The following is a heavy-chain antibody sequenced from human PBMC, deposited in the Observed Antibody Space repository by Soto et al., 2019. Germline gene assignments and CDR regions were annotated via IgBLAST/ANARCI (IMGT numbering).Heavy chain of an antibody. V-gene: IGHV4-30-2*01. CDR3: ARARGSDSSSWYKQFDY. Sequence: SETLSLTCAVSGGSISSGGYSWSWIRQPPGMGLEWVAYISHRGSTSYNPSLKSRVTISVDMSKNQFSLKLTSVTAADTAVYYCARARGSDSSSWYKQFDYWGQGALVTVSS. CDR1: GGSISSGGYS. CDR2: ISHRGST. D-gene: IGHD6-13*01. J-gene: IGHJ4*02.